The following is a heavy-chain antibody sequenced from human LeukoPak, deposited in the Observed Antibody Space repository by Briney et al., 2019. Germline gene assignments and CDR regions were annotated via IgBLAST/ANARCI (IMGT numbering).Heavy chain of an antibody. CDR2: ISSSSSTI. Sequence: GGSLRLSCAASGFTFSSYSVKWVRQAPGKGLEWVSYISSSSSTIYYADSVKGRFTISRDNAKNSLYLQMNRLRAEDTAVYYCARDWPGDYSGQGKLVTVSS. CDR3: ARDWPGDY. J-gene: IGHJ4*02. V-gene: IGHV3-48*01. CDR1: GFTFSSYS.